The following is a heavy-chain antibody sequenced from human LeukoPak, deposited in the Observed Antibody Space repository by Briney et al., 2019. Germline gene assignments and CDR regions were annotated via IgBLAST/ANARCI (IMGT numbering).Heavy chain of an antibody. CDR3: ARTYYGSGSYYILFDY. CDR1: GYTFTSYA. D-gene: IGHD3-10*01. V-gene: IGHV7-4-1*02. J-gene: IGHJ4*02. Sequence: ASVKVSCKASGYTFTSYAMNWVRQAPGQGLEWMGWINTNTGNPTYAQGFTGRFVFSLDTSVSTAYLQISSLKAEDTAVYYCARTYYGSGSYYILFDYWGQGTLVTVSS. CDR2: INTNTGNP.